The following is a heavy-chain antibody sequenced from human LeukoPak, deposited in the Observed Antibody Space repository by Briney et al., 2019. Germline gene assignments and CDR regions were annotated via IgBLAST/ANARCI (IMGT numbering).Heavy chain of an antibody. Sequence: YPGGSLRLSCAASGFTSCGHSRNWVRQAPGKGLEWVSSISTSGTHIYYADSVKGRFTISRDNAKNSLYLQMNSLRAEDTAVYYCARYWGSKGYWGQGTPVTVSS. CDR3: ARYWGSKGY. CDR2: ISTSGTHI. D-gene: IGHD7-27*01. V-gene: IGHV3-21*01. CDR1: GFTSCGHS. J-gene: IGHJ4*02.